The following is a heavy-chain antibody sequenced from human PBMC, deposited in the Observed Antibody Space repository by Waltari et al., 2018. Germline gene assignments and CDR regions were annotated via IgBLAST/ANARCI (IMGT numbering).Heavy chain of an antibody. D-gene: IGHD2-2*01. Sequence: QVPLVQSGAEVKKPGASVKVSCRTSGDTFSSYFIFWVRQVPGQGLEWMGIINPSDGGTNYPQKFQARVTMTRDMSTSTGDMELRSLRSEDTAVDYCTRDKVDYYNGMDVWGQGTTVIGSS. CDR2: INPSDGGT. J-gene: IGHJ6*02. CDR1: GDTFSSYF. V-gene: IGHV1-46*03. CDR3: TRDKVDYYNGMDV.